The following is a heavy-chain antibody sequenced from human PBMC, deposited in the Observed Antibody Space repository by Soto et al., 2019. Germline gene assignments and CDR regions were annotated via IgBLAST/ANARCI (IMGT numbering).Heavy chain of an antibody. D-gene: IGHD4-17*01. CDR1: GGSFSGYY. Sequence: QVQLQQWGAGLLKPSETLSLTCAVYGGSFSGYYWSWIRQPPGKGLEWIEEINHSGSTNYNPSLKSRVTISVDTSKNQFSLKLSSVTAADTADYYCARGRRTTVTIDYWGQGTLVTVSS. J-gene: IGHJ4*02. CDR3: ARGRRTTVTIDY. CDR2: INHSGST. V-gene: IGHV4-34*01.